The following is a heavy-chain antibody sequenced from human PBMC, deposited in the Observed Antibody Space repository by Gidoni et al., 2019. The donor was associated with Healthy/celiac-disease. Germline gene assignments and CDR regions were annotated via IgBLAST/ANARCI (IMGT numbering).Heavy chain of an antibody. CDR3: ARYNYGYATFDY. CDR1: GFTFSDYY. Sequence: QVQLVESGGGLVKPGGSLRLSCAASGFTFSDYYMSWLRQAPGKGLEWVSYISSSGSSIYYADSVKGRFTISRDNAKNSLYLLMSSLRAGDTAVYYCARYNYGYATFDYWGQGTLVTVSS. V-gene: IGHV3-11*01. J-gene: IGHJ4*02. CDR2: ISSSGSSI. D-gene: IGHD5-18*01.